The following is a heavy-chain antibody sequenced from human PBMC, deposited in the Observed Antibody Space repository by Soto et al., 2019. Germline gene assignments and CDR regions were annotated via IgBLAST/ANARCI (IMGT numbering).Heavy chain of an antibody. Sequence: PSETLSLTCTVSGGSISSYYCGWIRQSAGKGLEWIGRIDTSGTTNYNPSLKSRVTMSVDASKNQFSLNLSSVTAADTAVYYCARGPRGYVYYHGMDVWGQGTTVTVSS. J-gene: IGHJ6*02. CDR2: IDTSGTT. CDR3: ARGPRGYVYYHGMDV. D-gene: IGHD3-10*01. V-gene: IGHV4-4*07. CDR1: GGSISSYY.